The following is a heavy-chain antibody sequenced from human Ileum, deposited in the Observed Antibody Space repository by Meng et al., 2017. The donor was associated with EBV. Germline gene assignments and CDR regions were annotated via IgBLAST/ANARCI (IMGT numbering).Heavy chain of an antibody. D-gene: IGHD3-16*01. CDR3: ARGSHYTWDV. J-gene: IGHJ4*02. CDR2: IFHAGNT. CDR1: GDSIISTDTW. V-gene: IGHV4-4*03. Sequence: QGVGQGLGKPPGTLSLTCGVSGDSIISTDTWWSWVRQPPGKGLEWIGEIFHAGNTNYNPSLKSQVTMSVDTSKNQFSLNLSSVTAADSAVYYCARGSHYTWDVWGQGTLVTVSS.